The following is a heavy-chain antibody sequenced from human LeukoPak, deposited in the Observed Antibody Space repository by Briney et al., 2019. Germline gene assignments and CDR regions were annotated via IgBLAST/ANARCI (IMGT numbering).Heavy chain of an antibody. CDR2: IKQDGSEK. CDR1: GFTFSSYW. V-gene: IGHV3-7*03. Sequence: GGSLRLSCAASGFTFSSYWMSWVRQAPGKGLEWVANIKQDGSEKYYVDSVKGRFTISRDNAKNSLYLQMNSLRAEDTAMYYCARASYSYGYSFDYWGQGTLVTVSS. CDR3: ARASYSYGYSFDY. D-gene: IGHD5-18*01. J-gene: IGHJ4*02.